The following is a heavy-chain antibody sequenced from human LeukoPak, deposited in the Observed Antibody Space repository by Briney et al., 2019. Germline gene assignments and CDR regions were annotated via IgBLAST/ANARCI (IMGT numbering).Heavy chain of an antibody. CDR1: GFTFSDYY. CDR2: ISSSSSYI. CDR3: ARPMRGFAFDI. V-gene: IGHV3-11*06. D-gene: IGHD3-16*01. J-gene: IGHJ3*02. Sequence: PGGSLRLSCAASGFTFSDYYMSWIRQAPGKGLEWVSSISSSSSYIYYADSVKGRFTISRDNAKNSLYLQMNSLRAEDTAVYYCARPMRGFAFDIWGQGTMVTVSS.